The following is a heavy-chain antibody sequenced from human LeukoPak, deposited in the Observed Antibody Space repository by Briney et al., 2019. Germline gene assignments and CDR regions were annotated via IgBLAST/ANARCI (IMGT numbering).Heavy chain of an antibody. Sequence: GGSLRLSCAASGLTFSTYTMNWVRQAPGKGLEWVSSISSGSSYIYYADSMKGRFTVSRDNAKNSLYLQMNSLKAEDTAVYFCASHYYIDSWGQGTLVTVSS. CDR3: ASHYYIDS. CDR1: GLTFSTYT. V-gene: IGHV3-21*06. CDR2: ISSGSSYI. D-gene: IGHD3-10*01. J-gene: IGHJ4*02.